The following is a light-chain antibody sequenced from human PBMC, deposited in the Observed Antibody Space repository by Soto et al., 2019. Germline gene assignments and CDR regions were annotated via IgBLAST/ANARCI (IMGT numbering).Light chain of an antibody. J-gene: IGKJ1*01. CDR3: QQFGNSPWT. CDR2: GTS. V-gene: IGKV3-20*01. Sequence: VLSQSPAILSLSPVERATLSCRASQSVPSTYFAWYQQKAGQPPRLLISGTSNRATGIPDRFSGSGSGTDFTLTISRLEPEDFAVYFCQQFGNSPWTFGQGTKVDIK. CDR1: QSVPSTY.